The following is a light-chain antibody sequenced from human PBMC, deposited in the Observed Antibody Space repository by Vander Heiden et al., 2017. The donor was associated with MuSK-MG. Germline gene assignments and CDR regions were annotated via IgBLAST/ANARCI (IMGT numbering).Light chain of an antibody. CDR3: QQLDSYPIT. J-gene: IGKJ5*01. CDR2: DAS. V-gene: IGKV1-9*01. CDR1: QGISSY. Sequence: DIQLTQSPSFLSASVGDRVTITCRASQGISSYLAWYQQKPGKAPKLLIDDASTLQSGVPSRFSGSGSGTEFTLTISSLQPEDFATYYCQQLDSYPITVGQGTRLEIK.